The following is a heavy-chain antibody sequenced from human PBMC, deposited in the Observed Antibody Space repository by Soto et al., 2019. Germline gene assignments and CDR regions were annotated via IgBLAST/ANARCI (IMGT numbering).Heavy chain of an antibody. CDR3: AGAAADDAFDI. CDR1: GGSFSGYY. J-gene: IGHJ3*02. Sequence: QVQLQQWGAGLLKPSETLSLTCAVYGGSFSGYYWSWIRQPPGKGLEWIGEINHSGSTNYNPSLKSRVTISVDTSKNQFSLKLSSVTAADTAVYYCAGAAADDAFDIWGQGTMVTVSS. CDR2: INHSGST. V-gene: IGHV4-34*01. D-gene: IGHD6-13*01.